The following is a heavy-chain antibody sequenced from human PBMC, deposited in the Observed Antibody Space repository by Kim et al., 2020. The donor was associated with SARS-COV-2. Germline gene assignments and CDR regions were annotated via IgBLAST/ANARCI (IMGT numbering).Heavy chain of an antibody. V-gene: IGHV3-15*01. CDR1: GFTFSNAW. CDR2: IKSKTDGGTT. CDR3: TTSRGWFGDLDY. Sequence: GGSLRLSCAASGFTFSNAWMSWVRQAPGKGLEWVGRIKSKTDGGTTDYAAPVKGRFTISRDDSKNTLYLQMNSLKTEDTAVYYCTTSRGWFGDLDYWGQGTLVTVSS. J-gene: IGHJ4*02. D-gene: IGHD3-10*01.